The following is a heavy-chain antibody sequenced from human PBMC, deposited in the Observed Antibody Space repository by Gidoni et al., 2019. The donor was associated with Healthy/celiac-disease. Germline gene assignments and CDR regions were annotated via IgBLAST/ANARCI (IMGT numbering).Heavy chain of an antibody. CDR3: ASGSITMVRGEWHAFDI. J-gene: IGHJ3*02. V-gene: IGHV1-2*04. CDR2: INPNSGGT. CDR1: GYTFTGYY. Sequence: QVQLVQSGAEVKKPGASVKVSCKASGYTFTGYYMHWVRQAPGQGLEWMGWINPNSGGTNYAQKFQGWVTMTRDTSISTAYMELSRLRSDDTAVYYCASGSITMVRGEWHAFDIWGQGTMVTVSS. D-gene: IGHD3-10*01.